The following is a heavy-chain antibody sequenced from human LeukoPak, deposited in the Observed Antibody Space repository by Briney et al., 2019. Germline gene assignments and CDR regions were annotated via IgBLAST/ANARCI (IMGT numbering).Heavy chain of an antibody. CDR2: ISNGGAGT. CDR3: AKDHGTNVYDPFDY. Sequence: GGSLRLSCAASGFNFRSHAMSWVRQAPGKGLEWVSVISNGGAGTYYADSVKGRLTISRDNSKSTLYLQMSSLGAEDTAVYYCAKDHGTNVYDPFDYWGQGTLVTVSS. J-gene: IGHJ4*02. V-gene: IGHV3-23*01. CDR1: GFNFRSHA. D-gene: IGHD2-8*01.